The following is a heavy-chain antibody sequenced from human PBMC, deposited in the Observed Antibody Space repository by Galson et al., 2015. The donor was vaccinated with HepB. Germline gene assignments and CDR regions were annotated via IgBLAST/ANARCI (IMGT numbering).Heavy chain of an antibody. CDR2: IIPIFGTA. V-gene: IGHV1-69*13. CDR1: GGTFSSYA. Sequence: TVKVSCKASGGTFSSYAISWVRQAPGQGLEWMGGIIPIFGTANYAQKFQGRVTITADESTSTAYMELSSLRSEDTAVYYCAVGPYYDFWSGYYCDYWGQGTLVTVSS. CDR3: AVGPYYDFWSGYYCDY. D-gene: IGHD3-3*01. J-gene: IGHJ4*02.